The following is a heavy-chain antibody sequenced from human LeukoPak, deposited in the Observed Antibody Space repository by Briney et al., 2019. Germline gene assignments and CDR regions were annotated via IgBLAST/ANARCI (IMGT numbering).Heavy chain of an antibody. D-gene: IGHD2-2*01. Sequence: QPGRSLRLSCAASGFTFSSYGMHWVRQAPGKGLEWVAVISYDGSNKYYADSVKGRFTISRDNSKNTLYLQMNSLRAEDTAVYYCAKDMEAYQLLPGYGMDVWGQGTTVTVSS. CDR3: AKDMEAYQLLPGYGMDV. CDR2: ISYDGSNK. V-gene: IGHV3-30*18. J-gene: IGHJ6*02. CDR1: GFTFSSYG.